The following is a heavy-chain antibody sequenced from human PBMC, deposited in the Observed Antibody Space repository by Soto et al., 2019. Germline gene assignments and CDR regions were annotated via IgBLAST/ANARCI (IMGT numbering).Heavy chain of an antibody. J-gene: IGHJ2*01. CDR2: ISRNGGEV. CDR1: GFTFDDYT. V-gene: IGHV3-43*01. CDR3: AKDSATPGTFWFFDL. Sequence: EVQLVESGGVVVQRGGSLRLSCAASGFTFDDYTMHWVRQSPGKGLEWVSFISRNGGEVRYADSVRGRFTISRDNSINSLYLQMNSLRTDDTALYYCAKDSATPGTFWFFDLWGRGTLVTVSS. D-gene: IGHD1-1*01.